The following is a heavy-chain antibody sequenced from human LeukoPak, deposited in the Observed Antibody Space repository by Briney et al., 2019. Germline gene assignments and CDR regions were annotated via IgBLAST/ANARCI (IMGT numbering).Heavy chain of an antibody. D-gene: IGHD6-13*01. CDR2: ISPSSSSM. Sequence: GGSLRLSCAASGFSFSRYSMNWVRQTPGQGLEWVSYISPSSSSMHYADSVKGRFTISRDNAKNSLHLQVNSLRAEDTAVYYCARDRGSSWFNRGQLLDSWGQGTLVTVSS. CDR1: GFSFSRYS. CDR3: ARDRGSSWFNRGQLLDS. V-gene: IGHV3-48*04. J-gene: IGHJ4*02.